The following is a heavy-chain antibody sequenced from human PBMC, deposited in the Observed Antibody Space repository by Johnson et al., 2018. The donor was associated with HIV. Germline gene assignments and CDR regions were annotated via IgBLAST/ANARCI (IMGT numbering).Heavy chain of an antibody. CDR3: AAPRWLRSSAKTSEGEGGAFDI. CDR1: GFTVSSNY. D-gene: IGHD3-16*01. V-gene: IGHV3-66*02. CDR2: IYSGGST. J-gene: IGHJ3*02. Sequence: VQLVESGGGLVQPGGSLRLSCAASGFTVSSNYMSWVRQAPGKGLEWVSVIYSGGSTYYADSVKGRFTISRDNSKNTPYLQMNTRRAEDTAVYYCAAPRWLRSSAKTSEGEGGAFDIWGQGTMVTVSA.